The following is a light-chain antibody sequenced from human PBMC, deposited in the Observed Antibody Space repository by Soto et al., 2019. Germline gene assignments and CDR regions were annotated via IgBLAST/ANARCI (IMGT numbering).Light chain of an antibody. Sequence: EIVITQSSLTLPVTPGEPASISCRSSQSILYNNTYNYLNWYVQKPGQSPQLLIYFGSNRAPGVPDRFSGSGSGTDFTLKINRVEAEDVGTYYCMKALQSITFGQGTRLEI. V-gene: IGKV2-28*01. CDR2: FGS. CDR1: QSILYNNTYNY. CDR3: MKALQSIT. J-gene: IGKJ5*01.